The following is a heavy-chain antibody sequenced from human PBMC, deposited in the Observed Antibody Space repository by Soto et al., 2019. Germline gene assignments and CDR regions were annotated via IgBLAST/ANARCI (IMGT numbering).Heavy chain of an antibody. CDR1: GYTFTGYY. J-gene: IGHJ4*02. CDR2: INPNSGGT. CDR3: ARAPYSSSSKFDY. V-gene: IGHV1-2*02. Sequence: ASVKVSCKASGYTFTGYYMHWVRQAPGQGLEWMGWINPNSGGTNYAQKFQGRVTMTRDTSISTAYMELSRLRSDDTAVYYCARAPYSSSSKFDYWGQGTLVTVSS. D-gene: IGHD6-13*01.